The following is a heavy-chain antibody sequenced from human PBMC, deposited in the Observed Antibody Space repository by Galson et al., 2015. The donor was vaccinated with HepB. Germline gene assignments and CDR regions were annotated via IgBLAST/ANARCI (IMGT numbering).Heavy chain of an antibody. D-gene: IGHD3-16*01. V-gene: IGHV3-49*04. CDR3: TRTSASNYVYGMDV. Sequence: SLRLSCAGSGFSFGDYTINWGRQAPGKGLEWVSFIRSNTYGGTTGYAASVKCRFTISSDDSESIAYLQMNSLNTEDTAVYYCTRTSASNYVYGMDVWGQGTTVTVSS. J-gene: IGHJ6*02. CDR1: GFSFGDYT. CDR2: IRSNTYGGTT.